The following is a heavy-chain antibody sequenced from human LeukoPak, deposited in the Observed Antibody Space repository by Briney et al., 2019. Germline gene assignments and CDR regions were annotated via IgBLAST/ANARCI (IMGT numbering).Heavy chain of an antibody. Sequence: PGRSLRLSCAASGFTFSSYGMHWVRQAPGKGLEWVAVIWYDGSNKYYADSVKGRFTISRDNSKNTLYLQMNSLRAEDTAVYYCARSTPTPYYDIYHDAFDIWGQGTMVTVSS. V-gene: IGHV3-33*01. CDR3: ARSTPTPYYDIYHDAFDI. J-gene: IGHJ3*02. CDR1: GFTFSSYG. CDR2: IWYDGSNK. D-gene: IGHD3-9*01.